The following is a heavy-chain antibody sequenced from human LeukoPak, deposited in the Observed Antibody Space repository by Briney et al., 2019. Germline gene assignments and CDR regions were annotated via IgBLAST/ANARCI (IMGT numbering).Heavy chain of an antibody. CDR1: GGSISSYY. CDR3: ARGSYDILTGRYYFDY. Sequence: SETLSLTCTVSGGSISSYYWSWIRQPAGKGLEWIGRIYTSGSTNYNPSLKSRVTMSVDTSKNQFSLKLSSVTAADTAVYYYARGSYDILTGRYYFDYWGQGTLVTVSS. J-gene: IGHJ4*02. V-gene: IGHV4-4*07. CDR2: IYTSGST. D-gene: IGHD3-9*01.